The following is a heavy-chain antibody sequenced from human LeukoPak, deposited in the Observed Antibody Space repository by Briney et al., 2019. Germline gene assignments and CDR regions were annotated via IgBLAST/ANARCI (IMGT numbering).Heavy chain of an antibody. CDR2: IKQEGSEK. J-gene: IGHJ4*02. D-gene: IGHD5-24*01. Sequence: GGSLRLSCAASGFTFSTYWMTWVRQAPGKGLEWVANIKQEGSEKYYVDSVKGRFTISRDNAKHSLYLQMNSLRAEDTAVYYCAGGRDVYRYCGQGNLVTVSS. V-gene: IGHV3-7*01. CDR3: AGGRDVYRY. CDR1: GFTFSTYW.